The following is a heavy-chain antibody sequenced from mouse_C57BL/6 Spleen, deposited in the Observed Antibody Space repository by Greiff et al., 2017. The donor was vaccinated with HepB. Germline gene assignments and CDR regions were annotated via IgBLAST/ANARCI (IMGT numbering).Heavy chain of an antibody. Sequence: EVQGVESGAELVRPGASVKLSCTASGFNIKDYYMHWVKQRPEQGLEWIGRIDPEDGDTEYAPKFQGKATMTADTSSNTAYLQLSSLTSEDTAVYYCTRDYYGSSRFDYWGQGTTLTVSS. CDR1: GFNIKDYY. J-gene: IGHJ2*01. D-gene: IGHD1-1*01. CDR3: TRDYYGSSRFDY. V-gene: IGHV14-1*01. CDR2: IDPEDGDT.